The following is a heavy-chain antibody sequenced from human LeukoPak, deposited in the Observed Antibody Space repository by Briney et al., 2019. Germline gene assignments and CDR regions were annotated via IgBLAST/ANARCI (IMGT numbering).Heavy chain of an antibody. CDR3: ALQTHFYHYAMDV. CDR2: IYHSGST. D-gene: IGHD3-3*02. J-gene: IGHJ6*04. CDR1: RGSLISGGYY. V-gene: IGHV4-30-2*01. Sequence: SQTLSLTCTVSRGSLISGGYYCSWTRHPPGKGLEWIGYIYHSGSTYYSPLLKSRVPIPVDRSKNQFSLKRSAGAAADTAVYHCALQTHFYHYAMDVWGKGTTVSVSS.